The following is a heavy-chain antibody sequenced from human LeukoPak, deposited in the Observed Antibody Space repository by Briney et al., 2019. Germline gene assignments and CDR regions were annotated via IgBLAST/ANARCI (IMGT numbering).Heavy chain of an antibody. Sequence: PGGSLRLSCAASGFTFSSYAMHWVRQAPGKGLEWVAVISYDGSNKYYADSVKGRFTISRDNSKNTLYLQMSSLRAEDTAVYYCVPYPWFDPWGQGTLVTVSS. CDR1: GFTFSSYA. CDR2: ISYDGSNK. V-gene: IGHV3-30*14. CDR3: VPYPWFDP. J-gene: IGHJ5*02.